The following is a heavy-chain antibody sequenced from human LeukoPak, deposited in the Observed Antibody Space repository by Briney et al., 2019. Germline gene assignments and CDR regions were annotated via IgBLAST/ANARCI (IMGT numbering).Heavy chain of an antibody. CDR2: IKKDGSEK. CDR3: ARDMWQWLASFDY. V-gene: IGHV3-7*01. Sequence: PGGSLRLSCAASGFTFSSYWMSWVRQAPGKGLEGVADIKKDGSEKYYVDSVKGRFTISRDNANNSLYLQMNSLRAEDTAVYYCARDMWQWLASFDYWGQGTLVTVSS. D-gene: IGHD6-19*01. CDR1: GFTFSSYW. J-gene: IGHJ4*02.